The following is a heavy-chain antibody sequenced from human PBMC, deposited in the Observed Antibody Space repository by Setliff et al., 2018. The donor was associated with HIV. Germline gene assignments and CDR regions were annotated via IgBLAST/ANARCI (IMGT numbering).Heavy chain of an antibody. V-gene: IGHV4-34*01. D-gene: IGHD1-26*01. CDR2: INHSGST. Sequence: SETLSLTCAVYGGSFSGYYWSWIRQPPGKGLEWIGEINHSGSTNYNMSLWSRVTISLDASRNQFSLELISVTAADTGVYYWAGGPGTTSIDYWAQGTLVTVSS. CDR3: AGGPGTTSIDY. CDR1: GGSFSGYY. J-gene: IGHJ4*02.